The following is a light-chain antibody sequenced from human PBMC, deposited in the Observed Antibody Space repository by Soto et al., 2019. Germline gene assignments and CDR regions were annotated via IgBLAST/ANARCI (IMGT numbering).Light chain of an antibody. J-gene: IGLJ1*01. CDR1: SSDVGGYNY. Sequence: QSALTQPHSGSGSPGQSVGISCSGTSSDVGGYNYVSWYQQHPGKAPKLIIFDVNKRPSGVPDRFSGSKSGSTASLTISGLQVEDEAAYYCCSYGCGFYVVGTGTKVTVL. CDR2: DVN. CDR3: CSYGCGFYV. V-gene: IGLV2-11*01.